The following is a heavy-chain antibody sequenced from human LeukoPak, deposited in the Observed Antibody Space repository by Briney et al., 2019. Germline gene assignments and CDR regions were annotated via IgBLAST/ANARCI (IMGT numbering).Heavy chain of an antibody. Sequence: PSETLSLTCAVSGGSISSSNWWSWVGRPPGKGLEWIGEIYHSGSTNYNPSLKSRVTISVDKSKNQFSLKLSSVTAADTAVYYCARDSDSSSWYNWFDPWGHGTLVTVSS. J-gene: IGHJ5*02. CDR1: GGSISSSNW. CDR3: ARDSDSSSWYNWFDP. V-gene: IGHV4-4*02. CDR2: IYHSGST. D-gene: IGHD6-13*01.